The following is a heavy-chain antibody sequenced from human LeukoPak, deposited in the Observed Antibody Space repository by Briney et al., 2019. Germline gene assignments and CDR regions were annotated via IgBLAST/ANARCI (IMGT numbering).Heavy chain of an antibody. CDR1: GFTFSNYS. Sequence: PGGSLRLSCVGSGFTFSNYSMNWVRQAPGKGLEWVSSISSSSSHTYYADSVKGRFTISRDNAKNAVYLQMNSLTADDTAVYYCAKLILISADDWGLGTLVSVSS. J-gene: IGHJ4*02. CDR3: AKLILISADD. V-gene: IGHV3-21*01. CDR2: ISSSSSHT. D-gene: IGHD3-22*01.